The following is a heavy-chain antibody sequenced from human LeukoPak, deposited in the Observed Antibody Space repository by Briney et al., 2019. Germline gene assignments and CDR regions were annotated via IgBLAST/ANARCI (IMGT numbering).Heavy chain of an antibody. V-gene: IGHV1-8*01. CDR2: MNPNSGNT. CDR1: GYTFTSYD. CDR3: ARGHRGDFWSGYYYWFDP. J-gene: IGHJ5*02. D-gene: IGHD3-3*01. Sequence: GASVKVSCKASGYTFTSYDINWVRQATGQGLEWMGWMNPNSGNTGYAQKFQGRVTMTRNTPISTAYMELSSLRSEDTAVYYCARGHRGDFWSGYYYWFDPWGQGTLVTVSS.